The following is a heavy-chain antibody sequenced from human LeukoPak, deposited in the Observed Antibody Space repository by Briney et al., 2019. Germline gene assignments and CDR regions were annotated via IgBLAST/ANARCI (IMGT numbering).Heavy chain of an antibody. V-gene: IGHV3-23*01. Sequence: PGGSLRLSCAASGFTFSSYTMSWVRQAPGKGLEWVSTITTSDGNTYYADSVKGRFTVSRDNSKNTLYLQMNSLRAEDTAVYYCAKERMYYDFWSGYYLPSGWFDPWGQGTLVTVSS. D-gene: IGHD3-3*01. J-gene: IGHJ5*02. CDR1: GFTFSSYT. CDR2: ITTSDGNT. CDR3: AKERMYYDFWSGYYLPSGWFDP.